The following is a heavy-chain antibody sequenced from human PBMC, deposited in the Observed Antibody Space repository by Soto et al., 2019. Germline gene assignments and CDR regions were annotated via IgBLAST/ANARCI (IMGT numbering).Heavy chain of an antibody. Sequence: GGSLRLSCAASGFTFSSYAMSWVRQAPGKGLEWVSGISGSGGSTYYADSVKGRFTISRDNSKNTLYLQMNSLRAEDTAVYYCAKGDYASHYGMDVWGQGTTVTVSS. V-gene: IGHV3-23*01. CDR3: AKGDYASHYGMDV. D-gene: IGHD4-17*01. CDR2: ISGSGGST. CDR1: GFTFSSYA. J-gene: IGHJ6*02.